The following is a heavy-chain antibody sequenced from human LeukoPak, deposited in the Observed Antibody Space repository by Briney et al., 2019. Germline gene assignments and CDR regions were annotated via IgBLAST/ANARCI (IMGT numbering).Heavy chain of an antibody. V-gene: IGHV4-30-4*01. CDR1: GGSISSGDYY. D-gene: IGHD2-15*01. CDR3: ARVDLGMVADAFDI. CDR2: IYYSGST. J-gene: IGHJ3*02. Sequence: SQTLSLTCTVFGGSISSGDYYWSWIRQPPGKGLEWIGYIYYSGSTYYNPSLKSRVTISVDTSKNQFSLKLSSVTAADTAVYYCARVDLGMVADAFDIWGQGTMVTVSS.